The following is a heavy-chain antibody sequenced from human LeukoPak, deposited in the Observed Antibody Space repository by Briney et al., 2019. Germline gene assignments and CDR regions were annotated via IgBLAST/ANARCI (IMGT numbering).Heavy chain of an antibody. CDR1: GYTFTSYD. CDR3: ARYYPDSTHSRGFDY. J-gene: IGHJ4*02. D-gene: IGHD3-10*01. Sequence: GASVKVSCKASGYTFTSYDINWVRQATGQRLEWMGWMNPNSGNTGYAQKFQGRVTMTRNTSISTAYMELSSLRSEDTAVYYCARYYPDSTHSRGFDYWGQGTLVTVSS. CDR2: MNPNSGNT. V-gene: IGHV1-8*01.